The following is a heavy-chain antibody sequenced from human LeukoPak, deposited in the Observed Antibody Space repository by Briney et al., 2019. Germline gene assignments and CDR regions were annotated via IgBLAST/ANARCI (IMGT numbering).Heavy chain of an antibody. D-gene: IGHD1-14*01. CDR2: IYTSGST. V-gene: IGHV4-61*02. CDR1: GGSISSGSYY. J-gene: IGHJ4*02. CDR3: ARDVGRKGFDY. Sequence: SETLSLTCTVSGGSISSGSYYWSWIRQPAGKGLEWMGRIYTSGSTNYNPSLKSRVTISVDTSKNQFSLKLSSVTAADTAVYYCARDVGRKGFDYWGQGTLVTVSS.